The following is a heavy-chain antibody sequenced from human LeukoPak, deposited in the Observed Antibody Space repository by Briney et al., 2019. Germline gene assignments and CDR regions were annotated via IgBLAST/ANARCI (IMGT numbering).Heavy chain of an antibody. Sequence: SETLSLTCTVSGGSISGYYWGWIRQPPGKGLEYIGFIFYSGTTNYNPSLKSRVTISVDTSKNQFSLKLSSVTAADTAVYYCARTTEAHSWRTRYYDYYMDVWGKGTTVTVSS. CDR3: ARTTEAHSWRTRYYDYYMDV. D-gene: IGHD6-13*01. CDR1: GGSISGYY. J-gene: IGHJ6*03. CDR2: IFYSGTT. V-gene: IGHV4-59*01.